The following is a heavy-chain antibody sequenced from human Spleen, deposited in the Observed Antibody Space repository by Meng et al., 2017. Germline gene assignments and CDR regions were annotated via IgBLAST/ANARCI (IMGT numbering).Heavy chain of an antibody. J-gene: IGHJ4*02. CDR1: GGSINSGGYY. CDR3: ARDPSGTAHFDY. CDR2: IYYSGIT. Sequence: QVQLQESGPGLVNPSQTLSLTCTVSGGSINSGGYYWNWIRQHPGKGLEWIGYIYYSGITYYNPSLKSRVTISVDTSKNQFSLQLSSVTAADTAVYYCARDPSGTAHFDYWGQGTLVTVSS. D-gene: IGHD3-10*01. V-gene: IGHV4-31*03.